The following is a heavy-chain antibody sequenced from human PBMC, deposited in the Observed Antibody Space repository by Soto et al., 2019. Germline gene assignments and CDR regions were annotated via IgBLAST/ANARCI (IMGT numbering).Heavy chain of an antibody. D-gene: IGHD1-7*01. Sequence: PGGSLRLSCAASGFTFSSYSMNWVRQAPGKGLEWVSYISSSSSTIYYADSVKGRFTISRDNAKNMVYLQMNSLRVEDTAVYYCARDNWNSYWGQGTLVTVSS. CDR1: GFTFSSYS. CDR3: ARDNWNSY. J-gene: IGHJ4*02. CDR2: ISSSSSTI. V-gene: IGHV3-48*04.